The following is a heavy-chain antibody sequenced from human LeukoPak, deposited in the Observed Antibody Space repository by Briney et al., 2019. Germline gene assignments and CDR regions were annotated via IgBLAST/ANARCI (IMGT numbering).Heavy chain of an antibody. J-gene: IGHJ4*02. CDR2: INHSGST. CDR3: ARHFSLLHYYGSGSYYNGRFDY. Sequence: SETLSLTCAVYGGSFSGYYWSWIRQPPGKGLEWIGEINHSGSTNYNPSLKSRVTISVDTSKNQFSLKLSSVTAADTAVYYCARHFSLLHYYGSGSYYNGRFDYWGQGTLVTVSS. D-gene: IGHD3-10*01. V-gene: IGHV4-34*01. CDR1: GGSFSGYY.